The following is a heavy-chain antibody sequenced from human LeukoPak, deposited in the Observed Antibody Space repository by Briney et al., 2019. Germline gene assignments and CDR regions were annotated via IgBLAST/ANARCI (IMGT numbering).Heavy chain of an antibody. CDR1: GFTFSSYW. CDR2: IKQDGSEK. Sequence: PGGSLRLSCAASGFTFSSYWMSWVRQAPGKGLEWVANIKQDGSEKYYVDSVKGRFTISRDNAKNSLYLQMNSLRAEDTAVYYCAKDYRGDSSGYYPPYGAFDIWGQGTMVTVSS. CDR3: AKDYRGDSSGYYPPYGAFDI. D-gene: IGHD3-22*01. V-gene: IGHV3-7*01. J-gene: IGHJ3*02.